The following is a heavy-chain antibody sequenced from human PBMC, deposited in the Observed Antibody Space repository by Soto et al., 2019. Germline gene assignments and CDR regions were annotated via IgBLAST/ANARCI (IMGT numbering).Heavy chain of an antibody. Sequence: EVQLLESGGGLIQPGGSLRLSCAASGFTFSNYGMTWVRQAPGKGLEWVSVISGSGGHTYYADSVKGRFVVSRDNDKNTVYLHMSSLTGEDTAVYFCAKIEMGWFAHWGQGTQVTVSS. CDR2: ISGSGGHT. J-gene: IGHJ5*02. V-gene: IGHV3-23*01. CDR1: GFTFSNYG. D-gene: IGHD2-8*01. CDR3: AKIEMGWFAH.